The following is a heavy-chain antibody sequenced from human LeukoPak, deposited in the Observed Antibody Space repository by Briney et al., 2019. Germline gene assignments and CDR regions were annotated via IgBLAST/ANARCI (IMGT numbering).Heavy chain of an antibody. Sequence: GGSLRLSCAASGFMFSKSWMHWVRQVPGKGLVWVARIYNDGSTTNYADSVKGRFTISRDNAKNTVYLEMNSLRSEDTAVYYCARAIGSSWGKVDYWGQGTLVTVSS. CDR3: ARAIGSSWGKVDY. V-gene: IGHV3-74*01. J-gene: IGHJ4*02. CDR1: GFMFSKSW. D-gene: IGHD6-13*01. CDR2: IYNDGSTT.